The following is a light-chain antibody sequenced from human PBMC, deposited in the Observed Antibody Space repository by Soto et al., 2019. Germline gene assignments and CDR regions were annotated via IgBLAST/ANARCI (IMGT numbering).Light chain of an antibody. J-gene: IGKJ5*01. Sequence: PGGRATLSCRASQSITTRLAWYQQKPGQPPRLLISGASVRASGVPVRITGSGSGTDFTLTISRLEPEDFAVYYCQHYGGSPITFGLGTRL. CDR1: QSITTR. CDR2: GAS. V-gene: IGKV3-20*01. CDR3: QHYGGSPIT.